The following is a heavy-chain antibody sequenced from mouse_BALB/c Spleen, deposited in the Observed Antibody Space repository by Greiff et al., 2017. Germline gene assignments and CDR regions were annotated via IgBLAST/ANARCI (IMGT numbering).Heavy chain of an antibody. CDR1: GFAFSSYD. J-gene: IGHJ2*01. Sequence: EVKLVESGGGLVKPGGSLKLSCAASGFAFSSYDMSWVRQTPDKRLEWVASISSGGGCTYYPDTVKGRFTISRDNAKNTLYLQMSSLKSEDTAMYYCARHYYRDVLFDYWGQGTTLTVSS. V-gene: IGHV5-12-1*01. D-gene: IGHD2-14*01. CDR3: ARHYYRDVLFDY. CDR2: ISSGGGCT.